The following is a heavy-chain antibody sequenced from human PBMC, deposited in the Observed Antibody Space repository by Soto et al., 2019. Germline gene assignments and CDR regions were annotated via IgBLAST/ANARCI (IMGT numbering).Heavy chain of an antibody. CDR2: VNHSGGT. CDR3: ARGHPAAY. CDR1: GGSLSGYY. Sequence: QVQLQQWGAGLLKPSESLSLTCAVYGGSLSGYYWSWIRQPPGKGPEWIGEVNHSGGTNYNSSLKSRVTISVDTSKNQFSLKISSMTAADTAVYYCARGHPAAYWGQGTLVTVSS. V-gene: IGHV4-34*01. J-gene: IGHJ4*02.